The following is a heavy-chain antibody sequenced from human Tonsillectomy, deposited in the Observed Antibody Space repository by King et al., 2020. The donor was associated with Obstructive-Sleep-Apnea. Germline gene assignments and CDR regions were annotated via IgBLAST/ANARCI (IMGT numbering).Heavy chain of an antibody. Sequence: QLQESGPGLVKPTETLSLTCTVSGGSISSYYWSWIRQPPGKGLEWIGSMYYSGSTNCNPSLKSRVTISVDTSETQFSLKLSPVTAADTAVYYCAKHLYSSGYSGAFDIWGQGTMVTVSS. CDR2: MYYSGST. V-gene: IGHV4-59*08. CDR3: AKHLYSSGYSGAFDI. J-gene: IGHJ3*02. D-gene: IGHD3-22*01. CDR1: GGSISSYY.